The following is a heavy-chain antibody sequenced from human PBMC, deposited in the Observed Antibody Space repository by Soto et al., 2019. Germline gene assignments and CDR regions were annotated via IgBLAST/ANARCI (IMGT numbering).Heavy chain of an antibody. CDR3: ARVVYDSRDPHRFDY. J-gene: IGHJ4*02. D-gene: IGHD3-22*01. CDR1: VDSFISGSFY. V-gene: IGHV4-61*01. CDR2: IYYGGST. Sequence: SETLSLTCSVSVDSFISGSFYWSWILQPPGKGLEWIGYIYYGGSTNYNPSLRSRVTISADTPKNQFSLRLSSVTAADTAVYYCARVVYDSRDPHRFDYWGQGTLVTVSS.